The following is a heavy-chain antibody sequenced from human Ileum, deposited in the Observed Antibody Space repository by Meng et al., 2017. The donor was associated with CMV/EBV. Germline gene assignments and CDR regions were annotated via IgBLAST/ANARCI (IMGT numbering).Heavy chain of an antibody. CDR2: IYCDAAQ. CDR1: RLSVSACGVP. D-gene: IGHD2-2*01. J-gene: IGHJ4*02. Sequence: CPFSRLSVSACGVPVRWIRLPPGAALECLALIYCDAAQRCRPSLTSRLTITRDTSNLQVVLIMTAMHPLGTATYYCAQSQGSSWFNWGQGTLVTVSS. V-gene: IGHV2-5*02. CDR3: AQSQGSSWFN.